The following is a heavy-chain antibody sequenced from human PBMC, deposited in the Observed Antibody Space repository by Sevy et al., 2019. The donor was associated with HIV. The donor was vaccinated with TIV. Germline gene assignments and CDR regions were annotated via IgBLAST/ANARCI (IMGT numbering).Heavy chain of an antibody. J-gene: IGHJ3*02. Sequence: SETLSLTCTVSGDSISSGSHYWGWLRQPPGKGLEWIGSIYNSGSTSYNPSLKSRVTISVDTSENQFSLRLRSVTAADTAVYYCARNLTTIIAARSGSGLRPDVFDIWGQGTKVTV. D-gene: IGHD1-26*01. CDR1: GDSISSGSHY. CDR3: ARNLTTIIAARSGSGLRPDVFDI. V-gene: IGHV4-39*01. CDR2: IYNSGST.